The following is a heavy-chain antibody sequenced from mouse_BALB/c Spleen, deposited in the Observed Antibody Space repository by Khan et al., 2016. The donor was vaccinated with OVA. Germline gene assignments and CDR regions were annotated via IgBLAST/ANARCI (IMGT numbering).Heavy chain of an antibody. J-gene: IGHJ2*02. V-gene: IGHV1-7*01. Sequence: QVQLQQSGAELAKPGASVKMSCKASGYTFTSYWLHWVKQRPGQGLEWIGYISPSTGYTEYNQKFKDRATWTADKSSNTAYMQLTGLTSEDSAVYYCTRWLFTPASLLDYWGQGTSLTVSS. CDR3: TRWLFTPASLLDY. D-gene: IGHD1-2*01. CDR1: GYTFTSYW. CDR2: ISPSTGYT.